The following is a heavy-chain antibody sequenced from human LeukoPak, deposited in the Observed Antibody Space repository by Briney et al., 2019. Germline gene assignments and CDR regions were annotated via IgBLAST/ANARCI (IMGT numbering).Heavy chain of an antibody. CDR1: GGSFSGYY. D-gene: IGHD5-12*01. CDR2: INHSGST. Sequence: SETLSPTCAVYGGSFSGYYWSWIRQPPGKGLEWIGEINHSGSTNYNPSLKSRVTISVDTSKNQFSLKLSSVTAADTAVYYCARGIRRSWLPLNWFDPWGQGTLVTVSS. CDR3: ARGIRRSWLPLNWFDP. V-gene: IGHV4-34*01. J-gene: IGHJ5*02.